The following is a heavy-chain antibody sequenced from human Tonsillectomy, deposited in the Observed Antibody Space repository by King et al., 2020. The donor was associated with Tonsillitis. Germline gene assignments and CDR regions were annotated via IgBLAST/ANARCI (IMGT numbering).Heavy chain of an antibody. CDR2: IYTAGIT. J-gene: IGHJ4*02. Sequence: VQLVESGGGLVQPGGSLRLSCAASGFTVSNNYMSWVRQASGKGLEWVSVIYTAGITHYADSVKGRFTISRDNSKNTLYLQMNSLRAEDTAVYYCARARHFDYWGRGTLVTVSS. CDR3: ARARHFDY. CDR1: GFTVSNNY. V-gene: IGHV3-53*01.